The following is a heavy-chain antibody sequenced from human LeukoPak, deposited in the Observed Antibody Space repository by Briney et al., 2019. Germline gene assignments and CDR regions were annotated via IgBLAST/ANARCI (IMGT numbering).Heavy chain of an antibody. CDR2: INPHGGTT. CDR3: AKGSNSSGWVFDS. J-gene: IGHJ4*02. V-gene: IGHV1-46*01. Sequence: GASVRVSCKASGYTFTSYYIQWVRQAPGQGLEWMGMINPHGGTTSYAENFQARVTMTRDTSTSTVYMQLSSLRSEDTAVYYCAKGSNSSGWVFDSWGQGTLVTVSS. D-gene: IGHD6-19*01. CDR1: GYTFTSYY.